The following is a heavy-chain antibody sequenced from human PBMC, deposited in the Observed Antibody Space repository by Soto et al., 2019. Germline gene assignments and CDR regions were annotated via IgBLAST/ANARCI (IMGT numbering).Heavy chain of an antibody. J-gene: IGHJ4*02. CDR1: GFTFSNYW. Sequence: PGGSLRLSCAASGFTFSNYWMSWVRQAPGKGLEWVAIIKQDGSDKYYVDSVKGRFTISRDNAKNSLYLQMNSLRTEDAAVYYCARNRDYAFDYRGRGTLVTVSS. CDR2: IKQDGSDK. CDR3: ARNRDYAFDY. V-gene: IGHV3-7*01. D-gene: IGHD4-17*01.